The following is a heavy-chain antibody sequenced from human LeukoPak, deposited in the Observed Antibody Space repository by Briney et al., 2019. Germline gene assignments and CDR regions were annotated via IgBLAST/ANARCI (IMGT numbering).Heavy chain of an antibody. J-gene: IGHJ6*03. Sequence: GGSLRLSCVASGFTFSDYYMSWIRQAPGKGLEWVSYISSSGSTIYYADSVKGRFTISRDNAKNSLYLQMNSLRAEDTAVYYCARDSPDIVVVPAAIRYYYYYMDVWGKGTTVTVSS. V-gene: IGHV3-11*01. D-gene: IGHD2-2*02. CDR1: GFTFSDYY. CDR2: ISSSGSTI. CDR3: ARDSPDIVVVPAAIRYYYYYMDV.